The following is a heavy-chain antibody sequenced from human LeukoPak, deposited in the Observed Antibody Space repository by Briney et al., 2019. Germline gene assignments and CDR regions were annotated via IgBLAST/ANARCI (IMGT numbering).Heavy chain of an antibody. CDR1: GYTFTSYG. CDR2: IIPIFGTA. V-gene: IGHV1-69*13. CDR3: ATGDRREPNWYIDL. Sequence: SVKVSCKASGYTFTSYGISWVRQAPGQGLEWMGGIIPIFGTANYAQKFQGRVTITADESTSTAYMELSSLRSEDTAVYYCATGDRREPNWYIDLWGRGTLVTVSS. D-gene: IGHD3-10*01. J-gene: IGHJ2*01.